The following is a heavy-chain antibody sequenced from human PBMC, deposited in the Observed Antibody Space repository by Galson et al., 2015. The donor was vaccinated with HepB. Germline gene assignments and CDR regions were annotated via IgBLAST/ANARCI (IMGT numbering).Heavy chain of an antibody. V-gene: IGHV3-74*01. CDR1: GFTFSSYW. CDR3: AREGGTYYYGSGTLNL. D-gene: IGHD3-10*01. J-gene: IGHJ4*02. Sequence: SLRLSCAASGFTFSSYWMHWVRQAPGKGLVWVSRINSDGSSTSYADSVKGRFTISRDNAKNTLYLQMNSLRAEDTAVYYCAREGGTYYYGSGTLNLWGQGTLVTVSS. CDR2: INSDGSST.